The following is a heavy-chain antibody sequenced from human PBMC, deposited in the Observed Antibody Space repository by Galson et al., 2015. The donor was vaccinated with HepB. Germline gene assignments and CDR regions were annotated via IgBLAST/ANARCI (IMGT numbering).Heavy chain of an antibody. Sequence: SVKVSCKASGYTFTSYAMHWVRQPPGQRLEWMGWINAGNGNTKYSQKLQDRVTITRDTSESTAYMELSSLRSEDTDVYYCAREAFYDSSGFDIWCQGSMFTVSS. CDR1: GYTFTSYA. V-gene: IGHV1-3*01. D-gene: IGHD3-22*01. CDR2: INAGNGNT. CDR3: AREAFYDSSGFDI. J-gene: IGHJ3*02.